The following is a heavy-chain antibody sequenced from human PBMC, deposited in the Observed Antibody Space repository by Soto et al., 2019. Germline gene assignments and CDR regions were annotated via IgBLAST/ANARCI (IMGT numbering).Heavy chain of an antibody. J-gene: IGHJ4*02. CDR1: GYTFTSYG. D-gene: IGHD3-10*01. V-gene: IGHV1-18*01. Sequence: ASVKVSCKASGYTFTSYGISWVRQAPGQGLEWMGWISAYNGNTNYAQKLQGRVTMTTDTSTSTAYMELRSLRSDDTAVYYCARDQAHLGTPFYYGSGKTYFDYWGQGTLVTSPQ. CDR3: ARDQAHLGTPFYYGSGKTYFDY. CDR2: ISAYNGNT.